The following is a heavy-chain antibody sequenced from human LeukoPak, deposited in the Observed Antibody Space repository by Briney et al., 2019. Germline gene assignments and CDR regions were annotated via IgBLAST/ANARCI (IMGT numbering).Heavy chain of an antibody. D-gene: IGHD6-13*01. J-gene: IGHJ4*02. Sequence: QSGGSLRLSCAASGFTFSSYAMSWVRQAPGKGLGWVSAINPTGGSTYYADSVKGRFTISRDNSKKTLYLQMNSLRAEDTAVYFCASAGSHSYFDSWGPGTLVTVSS. CDR3: ASAGSHSYFDS. CDR2: INPTGGST. V-gene: IGHV3-23*01. CDR1: GFTFSSYA.